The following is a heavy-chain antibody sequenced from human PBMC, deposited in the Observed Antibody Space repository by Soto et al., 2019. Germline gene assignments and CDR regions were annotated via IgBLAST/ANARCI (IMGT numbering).Heavy chain of an antibody. CDR3: VRHSGLEPVY. J-gene: IGHJ4*02. CDR2: LFYGGTI. D-gene: IGHD6-25*01. V-gene: IGHV4-39*01. Sequence: QLQLQESGPGLVKPSETLSLTCAVSGGSISGYYWTWIRQPPGKGLEWVGSLFYGGTIDYNASLKRRLTISVDTSKTQFSLTLRSVPAADTAVYYCVRHSGLEPVYWGQGTMVTASS. CDR1: GGSISGYY.